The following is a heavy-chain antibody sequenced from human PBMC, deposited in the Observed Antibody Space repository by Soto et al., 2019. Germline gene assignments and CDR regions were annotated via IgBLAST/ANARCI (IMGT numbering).Heavy chain of an antibody. CDR1: RASISSGDYY. CDR3: ARASGFLVSDLL. J-gene: IGHJ4*02. D-gene: IGHD2-15*01. Sequence: SETLSLPCTVSRASISSGDYYWSWVRQRPGKGLEWLGYIYYSGSTYYNPSLKSRVTLSVVTSTNQFSLEVNSVTAADTAVYFCARASGFLVSDLLWGQRALVTVSS. CDR2: IYYSGST. V-gene: IGHV4-30-4*01.